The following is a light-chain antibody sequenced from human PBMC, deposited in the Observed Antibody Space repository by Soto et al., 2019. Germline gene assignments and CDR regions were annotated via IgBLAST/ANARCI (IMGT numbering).Light chain of an antibody. V-gene: IGKV1-39*01. J-gene: IGKJ2*01. CDR2: AAS. CDR3: QQSYSSPYT. Sequence: DSQMTPSPSSLSASVGDRVTISCRARQSISTYLNWYRQKPGKAPERLIYAASSLQSGVPSRFSGSGSGTDFTLTISSQQPEDFSTYFCQQSYSSPYTFGQGTKLEIK. CDR1: QSISTY.